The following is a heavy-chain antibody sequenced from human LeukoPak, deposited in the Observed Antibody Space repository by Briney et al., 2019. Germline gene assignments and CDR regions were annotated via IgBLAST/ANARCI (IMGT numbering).Heavy chain of an antibody. D-gene: IGHD1-26*01. V-gene: IGHV3-9*01. CDR3: AKVLSGSYSYYFDY. Sequence: GRSLRLSCAASGFTFDDYAMHWVRQAPGKGLEWVSGISWNSGSIGYADSVKGRFTISRDNAKNSLYLQKNSLRAEDTALYYCAKVLSGSYSYYFDYWGQGTLVTVSS. CDR1: GFTFDDYA. CDR2: ISWNSGSI. J-gene: IGHJ4*02.